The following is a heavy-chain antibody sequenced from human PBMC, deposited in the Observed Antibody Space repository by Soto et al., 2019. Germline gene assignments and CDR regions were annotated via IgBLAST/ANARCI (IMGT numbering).Heavy chain of an antibody. CDR3: ALIVRDYVWGSYRPYDDY. V-gene: IGHV1-46*01. CDR2: INPSGGST. J-gene: IGHJ4*02. Sequence: ASVKVSCKASGYTFTSYYMHWVRQAPGQGLEWMGIINPSGGSTSYAQKFQGRVTMTRDTSTSTVYMELSSLRSEDTAVYYCALIVRDYVWGSYRPYDDYWGQGTLVTVSS. CDR1: GYTFTSYY. D-gene: IGHD3-16*02.